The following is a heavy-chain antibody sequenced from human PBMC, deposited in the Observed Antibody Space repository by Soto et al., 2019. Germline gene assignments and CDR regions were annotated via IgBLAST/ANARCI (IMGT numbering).Heavy chain of an antibody. CDR2: TSWNSGSI. V-gene: IGHV3-9*01. D-gene: IGHD3-3*01. CDR1: GFTFDDYA. CDR3: AKGGLKYYDFWSGYYVLDY. Sequence: HPGGSLRLSCAASGFTFDDYAMHWVRQAPGKGLEWVSGTSWNSGSIGYADSVKGRFTISRDNAKNSLYLQMNSLRAEDTALYYCAKGGLKYYDFWSGYYVLDYWGQGTLVTVSS. J-gene: IGHJ4*02.